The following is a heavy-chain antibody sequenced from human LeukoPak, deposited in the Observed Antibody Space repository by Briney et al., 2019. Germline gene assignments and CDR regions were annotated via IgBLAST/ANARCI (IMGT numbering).Heavy chain of an antibody. CDR1: GFTFSNYE. Sequence: GGSLRLSCAASGFTFSNYEMNWVRQAPGKGLEWVSYISSSGTTIYYADSVKGRFTISRDYAKKSLYLQMNSLRAEDTAVYYCARDGSSGYYYGLYYYYYYYMDVWGKGTTVTISS. D-gene: IGHD3-22*01. V-gene: IGHV3-48*03. CDR3: ARDGSSGYYYGLYYYYYYYMDV. J-gene: IGHJ6*03. CDR2: ISSSGTTI.